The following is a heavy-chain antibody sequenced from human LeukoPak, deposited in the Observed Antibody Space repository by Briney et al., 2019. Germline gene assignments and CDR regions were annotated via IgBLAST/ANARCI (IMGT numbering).Heavy chain of an antibody. V-gene: IGHV3-23*01. Sequence: GGSLRLSCEASGFTFRSYAMNWVRQAPGTGLEWVSVISGSGDGTHYADSVKGRFTISRDNSKNTLYLQMNSLRVEDTAVYSCAKAPGFTVVTSFDWWGQGTLVTVSS. CDR3: AKAPGFTVVTSFDW. CDR1: GFTFRSYA. J-gene: IGHJ4*02. CDR2: ISGSGDGT. D-gene: IGHD4-23*01.